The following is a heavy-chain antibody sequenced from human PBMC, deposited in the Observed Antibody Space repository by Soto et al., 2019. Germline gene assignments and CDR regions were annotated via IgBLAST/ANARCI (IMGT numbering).Heavy chain of an antibody. V-gene: IGHV4-31*03. J-gene: IGHJ5*02. CDR3: ARAESGVDSSGYPVDP. Sequence: QVQLQESGPGLVKPSQTLSLTCTVSGGSISSGGYYWSWIRQHPGKGLEWIGYIYYSGSTYYNPSLKSRATISADTSKNQFSLKLSSVTAADTAVYYCARAESGVDSSGYPVDPWGKGTLVTVSS. CDR1: GGSISSGGYY. CDR2: IYYSGST. D-gene: IGHD3-22*01.